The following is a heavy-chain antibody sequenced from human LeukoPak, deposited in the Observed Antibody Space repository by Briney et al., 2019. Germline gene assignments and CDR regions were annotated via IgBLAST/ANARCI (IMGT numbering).Heavy chain of an antibody. V-gene: IGHV4-39*01. J-gene: IGHJ5*02. CDR1: GGSVSNGSYY. CDR3: ARHLPGYSNTWPGP. Sequence: PSETLSLTRTVSGGSVSNGSYYWGWIRQPPGKGLEWIGSIYHSGSTYYNPSLKSRVTISVDTSKNQFSLKLRSVTAADTAVYYCARHLPGYSNTWPGPWDQGNLVTVSS. D-gene: IGHD4-11*01. CDR2: IYHSGST.